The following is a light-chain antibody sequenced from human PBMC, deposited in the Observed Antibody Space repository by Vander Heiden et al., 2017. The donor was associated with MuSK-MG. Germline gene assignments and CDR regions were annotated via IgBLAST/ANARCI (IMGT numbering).Light chain of an antibody. Sequence: QSALTQPASGSGSPGQSITISCTGTSSDVGGYNYVSWYQQHPGKAPKLMIYEVSNRPSGVSNRFSGSKSGNTASLTISGLQAEDEADYYCSSYKSSSTRYVFGTGTKVTVL. CDR3: SSYKSSSTRYV. CDR1: SSDVGGYNY. J-gene: IGLJ1*01. CDR2: EVS. V-gene: IGLV2-14*01.